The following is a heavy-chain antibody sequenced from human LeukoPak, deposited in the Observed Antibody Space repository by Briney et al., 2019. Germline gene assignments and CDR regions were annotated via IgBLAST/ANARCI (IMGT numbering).Heavy chain of an antibody. J-gene: IGHJ6*02. D-gene: IGHD3-16*01. CDR2: ISSSGSTI. CDR3: ARDRFEAGEPRYYYYGMDV. V-gene: IGHV3-48*03. CDR1: GFTFSSYE. Sequence: PGGSLRLSCAASGFTFSSYEMNWVRQAPGKGLEWASYISSSGSTIYYVDSVKGRFTISRDNAKNSLYLQMNSLRAEDTAVYYCARDRFEAGEPRYYYYGMDVWGQGTTVTVSS.